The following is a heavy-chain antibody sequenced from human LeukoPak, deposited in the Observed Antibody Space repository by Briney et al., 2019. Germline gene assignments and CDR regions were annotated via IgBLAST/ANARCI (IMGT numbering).Heavy chain of an antibody. D-gene: IGHD4-17*01. V-gene: IGHV3-23*01. CDR2: ISGSGGST. CDR3: AKWGATVTPDYYYYYMDV. CDR1: GFTFSSYA. J-gene: IGHJ6*03. Sequence: GGSLRLSCAASGFTFSSYAMSWVRQAPGKGLEWVSAISGSGGSTYYADSVKGRFTISRDNSKNTLYPQMNSLRAEDTAVYYCAKWGATVTPDYYYYYMDVWGKGTTVTVSS.